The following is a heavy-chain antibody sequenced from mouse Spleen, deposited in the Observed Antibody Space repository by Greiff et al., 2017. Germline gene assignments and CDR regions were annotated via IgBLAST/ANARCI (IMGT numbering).Heavy chain of an antibody. CDR3: ARRNYGSSYRYFDV. V-gene: IGHV1-19*01. Sequence: SGPVLVKPGASVKMSCKASGYTFTDYYMNWVKQSHGKSLEWIGVINPYNGGTSYNQKFKGKATLTVDKSSSTAYMELNSLTSEDSAVYYCARRNYGSSYRYFDVWGTGTTVTVSS. J-gene: IGHJ1*03. CDR1: GYTFTDYY. D-gene: IGHD1-1*01. CDR2: INPYNGGT.